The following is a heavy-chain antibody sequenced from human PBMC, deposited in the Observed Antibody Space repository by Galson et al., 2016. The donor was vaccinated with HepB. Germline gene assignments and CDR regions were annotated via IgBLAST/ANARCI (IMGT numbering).Heavy chain of an antibody. Sequence: SLRLSCAASGFTFSNYGMTWVRQAPGKGLEVVSSISRSGDSTDYADSVKGRFTISRDNSNHRLFLQMSRLTAEDTAVYYCARDDFVTSAIDYWGQGTLVTVSS. CDR1: GFTFSNYG. CDR3: ARDDFVTSAIDY. CDR2: ISRSGDST. V-gene: IGHV3-23*01. J-gene: IGHJ4*02. D-gene: IGHD3-16*01.